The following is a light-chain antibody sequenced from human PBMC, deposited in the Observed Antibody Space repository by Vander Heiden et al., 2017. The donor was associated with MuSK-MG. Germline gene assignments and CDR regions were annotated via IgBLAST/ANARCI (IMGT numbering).Light chain of an antibody. J-gene: IGKJ4*01. CDR1: QGIRKE. Sequence: AIQMTQSPSSLSASVGDRVTITCRASQGIRKELGWYQQKPGRALKLLIYAESTLQSGVPSRFSGSGSGTDFTLTISSLQPEDFATYYCRQYDSYALTFGGGTRVEMK. V-gene: IGKV1-6*01. CDR2: AES. CDR3: RQYDSYALT.